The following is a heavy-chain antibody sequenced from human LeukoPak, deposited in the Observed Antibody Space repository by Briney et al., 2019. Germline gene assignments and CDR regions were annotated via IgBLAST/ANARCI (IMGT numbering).Heavy chain of an antibody. J-gene: IGHJ6*02. Sequence: GGSLRLPCAASGFTFSSYSMNWVRQAPGKGLEWVSSISSSSSYIYYADSVKGRFTISRDNAKNSLYLQMNSLRAEDTAVYYCARDYGDIRDFYYYYYGMDVWGQGTTVTVSS. CDR3: ARDYGDIRDFYYYYYGMDV. CDR1: GFTFSSYS. D-gene: IGHD4-17*01. CDR2: ISSSSSYI. V-gene: IGHV3-21*01.